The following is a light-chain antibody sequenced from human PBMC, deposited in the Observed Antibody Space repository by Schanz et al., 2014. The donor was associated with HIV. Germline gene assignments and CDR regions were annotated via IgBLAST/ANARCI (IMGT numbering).Light chain of an antibody. CDR2: EVS. V-gene: IGLV2-8*01. CDR1: SSDVGGYNY. CDR3: NSYTSSSTLYV. J-gene: IGLJ1*01. Sequence: QSALTQPPSASGSPGQSVAISCTGTSSDVGGYNYVSWYQQHPGKAPKLMIYEVSKRPSGVPDRLSGSKSGNTASLTVSGLQAEDEADYYCNSYTSSSTLYVFGTGTKLTVL.